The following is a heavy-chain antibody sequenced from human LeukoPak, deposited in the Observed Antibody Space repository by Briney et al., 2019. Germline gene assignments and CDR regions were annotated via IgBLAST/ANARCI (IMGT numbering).Heavy chain of an antibody. J-gene: IGHJ4*02. CDR3: ARDSYGSGSYYGY. CDR1: GYTSTGYY. D-gene: IGHD3-10*01. CDR2: INPNSGGT. V-gene: IGHV1-2*04. Sequence: GASVKVSCKASGYTSTGYYMHWVRQAPGQGLEWMGWINPNSGGTNYAQKFQGWVTMTRDTSISTAYMELSRLRSDDTAVYYCARDSYGSGSYYGYWGQGTLVTVSS.